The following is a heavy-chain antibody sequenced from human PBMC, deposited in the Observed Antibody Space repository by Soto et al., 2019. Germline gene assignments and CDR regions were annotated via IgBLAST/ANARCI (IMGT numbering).Heavy chain of an antibody. CDR1: GYPFTGYY. CDR3: ARDQSQYQLLGGLYYYYGMDV. J-gene: IGHJ6*02. V-gene: IGHV1-2*04. Sequence: ASVKVSCKASGYPFTGYYMHWVRQAPGQVLEWMGWINPNSGGTNYAQKFQGWVTMTRNTSISTAYMELSRLRSDDTAVYYCARDQSQYQLLGGLYYYYGMDVWGQGTTVTVSS. CDR2: INPNSGGT. D-gene: IGHD2-2*01.